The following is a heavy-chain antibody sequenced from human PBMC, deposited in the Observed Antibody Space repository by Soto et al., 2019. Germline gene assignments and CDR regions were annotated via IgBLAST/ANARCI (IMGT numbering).Heavy chain of an antibody. CDR1: GGSISSGGYY. D-gene: IGHD4-17*01. Sequence: QVQLQESGPGLVKPSQTLSLTCTVSGGSISSGGYYWSWIRQHPGKGLEWIGYIYYSGSTYYNPSLKCRVTISVDTSKNQFSLKLSSVTAADTAVYYCAREYGNYYYGGAFDIWGQGTMVTVSS. CDR3: AREYGNYYYGGAFDI. CDR2: IYYSGST. J-gene: IGHJ3*02. V-gene: IGHV4-31*03.